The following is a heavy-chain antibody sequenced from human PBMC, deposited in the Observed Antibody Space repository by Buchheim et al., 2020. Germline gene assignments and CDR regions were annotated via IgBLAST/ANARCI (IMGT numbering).Heavy chain of an antibody. J-gene: IGHJ5*02. CDR1: TGSFSAYY. V-gene: IGHV4-34*01. CDR2: INHSENT. Sequence: QVQLQQWGAGLLKPSETLSLTCAVYTGSFSAYYWSWIRQPPGKGLEWIGEINHSENTDYNPSLKSRVTLSVDTSKNQFSLKLTSVTAADTAVYYCARAYYDFWSGYYYSRWFDLWGQGTL. CDR3: ARAYYDFWSGYYYSRWFDL. D-gene: IGHD3-3*01.